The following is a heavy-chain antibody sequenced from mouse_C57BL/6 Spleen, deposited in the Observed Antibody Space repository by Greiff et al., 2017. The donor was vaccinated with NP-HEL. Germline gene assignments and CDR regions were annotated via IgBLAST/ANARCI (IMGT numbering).Heavy chain of an antibody. CDR1: GYTFTDYY. CDR3: ARRDYYCSSPWFAY. Sequence: EVQLQQSGPVLVKPGASVKMSCKASGYTFTDYYMNWVKQSHGKSLEWIGVINPYNGGTSYNQKFKGKATLTVDTSSSTAYMELNSLTSEDSAVYYCARRDYYCSSPWFAYWGQGTLVTVSA. J-gene: IGHJ3*01. D-gene: IGHD1-1*01. CDR2: INPYNGGT. V-gene: IGHV1-19*01.